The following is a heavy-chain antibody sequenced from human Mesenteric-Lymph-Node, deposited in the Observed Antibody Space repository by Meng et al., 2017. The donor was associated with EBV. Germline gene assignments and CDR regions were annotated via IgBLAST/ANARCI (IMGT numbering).Heavy chain of an antibody. V-gene: IGHV3-74*01. D-gene: IGHD1-26*01. Sequence: EVALVESGGGLVQPGGALRLSCAASGFTFSSYWMHWVRQAPGKGLVWVSHINTYGSRTDYADSVKGRFTISRDNAKNTLSLQMNSLRAEDTAVYYCTSDLGGATDFWGQGTLVTVSS. J-gene: IGHJ4*02. CDR2: INTYGSRT. CDR3: TSDLGGATDF. CDR1: GFTFSSYW.